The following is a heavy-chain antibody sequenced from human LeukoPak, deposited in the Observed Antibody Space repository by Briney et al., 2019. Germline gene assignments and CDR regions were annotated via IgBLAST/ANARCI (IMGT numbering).Heavy chain of an antibody. J-gene: IGHJ3*02. CDR3: ARVGGIRAAYAFDI. CDR2: IYTSGST. CDR1: GGSISSYY. Sequence: PSETLSLTCTVSGGSISSYYWSWIRQPAGKGLEWIGRIYTSGSTNYNPSLKSRVTMSVDTSKNQFSLKLSSVTAADTAVYYCARVGGIRAAYAFDIWGQGTMVTVSS. V-gene: IGHV4-4*07. D-gene: IGHD3-16*01.